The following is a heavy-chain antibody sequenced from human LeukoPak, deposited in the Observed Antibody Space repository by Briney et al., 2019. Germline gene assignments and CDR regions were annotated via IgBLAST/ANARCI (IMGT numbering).Heavy chain of an antibody. J-gene: IGHJ4*02. V-gene: IGHV4-34*01. CDR2: INHSGST. Sequence: PSETLSLTCAVYGGSFSGYYWSWIRQPPGKGLEWIGEINHSGSTNYNPSLKSRVTISVDTSKNQFSLKLSSVTAADTAVYYCARGPYYYDSRSQGFDYWGRGTLVTVSS. D-gene: IGHD3-22*01. CDR3: ARGPYYYDSRSQGFDY. CDR1: GGSFSGYY.